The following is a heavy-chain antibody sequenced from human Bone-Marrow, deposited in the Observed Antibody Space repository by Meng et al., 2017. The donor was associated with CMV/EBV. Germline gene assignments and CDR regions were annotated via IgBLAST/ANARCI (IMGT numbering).Heavy chain of an antibody. CDR3: AKGTYYDFWSGYLSAYGMDV. CDR1: GFTFSSYG. CDR2: IWYDGSNK. D-gene: IGHD3-3*01. J-gene: IGHJ6*02. V-gene: IGHV3-33*06. Sequence: GGPLRLSCAASGFTFSSYGMHWVRQAPGKGLEWVAVIWYDGSNKYYADSVKGRFTISRDNSKNTLYLQMNSLRAEDTAVYYCAKGTYYDFWSGYLSAYGMDVWGQGTTVTVSS.